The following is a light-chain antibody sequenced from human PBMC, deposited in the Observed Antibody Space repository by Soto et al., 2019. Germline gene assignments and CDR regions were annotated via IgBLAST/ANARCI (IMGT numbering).Light chain of an antibody. CDR1: SSDLDGYNY. J-gene: IGLJ1*01. CDR3: SSYTNINTRACV. CDR2: EVT. Sequence: QSVLTQPASVSGSPGQSITISCTGTSSDLDGYNYVSWYQQHPGKAPKLIIYEVTDRPSGVSNRFSGSKSGNTASLTISGLQAEDEAEYYCSSYTNINTRACVFGTGTKVTVL. V-gene: IGLV2-14*01.